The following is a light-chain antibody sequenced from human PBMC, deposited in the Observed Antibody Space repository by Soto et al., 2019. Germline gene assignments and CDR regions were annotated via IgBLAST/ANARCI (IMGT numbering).Light chain of an antibody. V-gene: IGLV2-14*01. CDR3: SSYTSTSTLYA. CDR2: EVT. CDR1: TSDVGGFNY. Sequence: QSVLTQPASVSGSPGQSITISCTGTTSDVGGFNYVSWYQHHPGKAPKLIIYEVTSRPSGVSNRFSGSKSGNTASLTISGLQAEDEADYYCSSYTSTSTLYAFGTGTKVTVL. J-gene: IGLJ1*01.